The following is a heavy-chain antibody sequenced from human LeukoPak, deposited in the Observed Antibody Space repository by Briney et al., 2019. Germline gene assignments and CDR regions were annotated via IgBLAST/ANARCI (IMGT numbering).Heavy chain of an antibody. Sequence: PGGSLRLSCAASGFTARSNYMSWVREAPGKGLEWVSGIYSGGSTYDADSVKGRFTISRDNSKNSLYLQMNSLRAEDTAVYYCARAPRDYGRPYYYYGMDVWGQGTTVTVSS. CDR2: IYSGGST. D-gene: IGHD4-17*01. CDR1: GFTARSNY. V-gene: IGHV3-66*01. CDR3: ARAPRDYGRPYYYYGMDV. J-gene: IGHJ6*02.